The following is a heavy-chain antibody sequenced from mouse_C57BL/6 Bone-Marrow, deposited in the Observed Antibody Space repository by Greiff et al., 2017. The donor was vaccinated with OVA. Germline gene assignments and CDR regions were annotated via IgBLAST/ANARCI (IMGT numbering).Heavy chain of an antibody. Sequence: EVQGVESGGGLVKPGGSLKLSCAASGFTFSSYAMSWVRQTPEKRLEWVATISDGGSYTYYPDNVKGRFTFSRDNAKNNLYLQMSHMKSEYTAMYYCEREGSSPWFAYWGQGTLVTVSA. CDR2: ISDGGSYT. D-gene: IGHD1-1*01. V-gene: IGHV5-4*01. CDR3: EREGSSPWFAY. J-gene: IGHJ3*01. CDR1: GFTFSSYA.